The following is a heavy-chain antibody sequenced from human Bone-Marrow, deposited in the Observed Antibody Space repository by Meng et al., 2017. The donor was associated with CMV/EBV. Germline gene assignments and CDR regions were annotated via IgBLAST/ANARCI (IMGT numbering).Heavy chain of an antibody. D-gene: IGHD3-22*01. J-gene: IGHJ4*02. V-gene: IGHV3-30*04. CDR3: ARGDSSGYPLTFDY. Sequence: GESLKISCAASGFTFGSYAMHWVRQAPGKGLEWVAVISYDGSNKYYADSVKGRFTISRDNSKNTLYLQMTSMKAEDTAVYYCARGDSSGYPLTFDYWGQGTLVTVSS. CDR2: ISYDGSNK. CDR1: GFTFGSYA.